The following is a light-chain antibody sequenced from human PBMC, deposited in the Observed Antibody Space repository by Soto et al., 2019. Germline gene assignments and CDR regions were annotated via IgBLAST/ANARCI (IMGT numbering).Light chain of an antibody. V-gene: IGKV1-5*02. J-gene: IGKJ1*01. CDR3: QHSWT. CDR2: DAS. CDR1: QSISTW. Sequence: DIQMTQSPSTLSASVGDRVTIICRASQSISTWLAWYQLKPGKAPKLLIYDASTLEGGVPSRFSGIGSGTEFTLTISGLQPDDFATDYGQHSWTFGQGTKVEIK.